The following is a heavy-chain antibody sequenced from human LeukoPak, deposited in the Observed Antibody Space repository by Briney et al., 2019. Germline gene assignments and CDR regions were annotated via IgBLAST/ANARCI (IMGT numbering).Heavy chain of an antibody. D-gene: IGHD2-2*01. CDR2: FDPEDGET. CDR3: ATDRDHCSSTSCYPYWYFDL. V-gene: IGHV1-24*01. CDR1: GYTLTELS. J-gene: IGHJ2*01. Sequence: ASVKVSCKVSGYTLTELSMHWVRQAPGKGLEWMGGFDPEDGETIYAQKFQGRVTKTEDTSTDTAYMELSSLRSEDTAVYYCATDRDHCSSTSCYPYWYFDLWGRGTLVTVSS.